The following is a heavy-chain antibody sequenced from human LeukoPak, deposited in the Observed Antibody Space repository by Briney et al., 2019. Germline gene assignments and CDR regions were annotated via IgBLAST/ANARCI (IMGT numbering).Heavy chain of an antibody. J-gene: IGHJ3*02. CDR3: ARVTRGRLYHDSLDI. CDR2: IYYSGST. Sequence: SETLSLTCTVSGGSISSYYWSWIRQPPGKGLELIGYIYYSGSTNYNPSLKSRVTISVDTSKNQFSLNLSSVTAADTAVYYCARVTRGRLYHDSLDIWGQGTMVTVSS. V-gene: IGHV4-59*12. CDR1: GGSISSYY. D-gene: IGHD3-3*01.